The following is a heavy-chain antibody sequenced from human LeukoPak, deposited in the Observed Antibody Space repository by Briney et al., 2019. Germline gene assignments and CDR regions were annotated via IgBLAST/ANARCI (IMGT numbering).Heavy chain of an antibody. Sequence: GASVKVSCKASGYTFTGYYMHWVRQAPGQGLEWMGWINPNSGGTNYAQKFQGRVTMTRDTSISTAYMELSRLRSDDTAVYYCARVWYYGSGTLTLDYWGLGTLVTVSS. D-gene: IGHD3-10*01. J-gene: IGHJ4*02. CDR2: INPNSGGT. CDR3: ARVWYYGSGTLTLDY. V-gene: IGHV1-2*02. CDR1: GYTFTGYY.